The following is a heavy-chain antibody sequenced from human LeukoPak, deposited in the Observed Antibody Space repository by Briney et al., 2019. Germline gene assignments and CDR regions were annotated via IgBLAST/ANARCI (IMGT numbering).Heavy chain of an antibody. Sequence: PGGSLRLSCAASGFSFSDYDMSWVRQAPGKGLEWVSSMSLSTSGKTYADSVKGRFTISRDNSKNTLHLQMNSLRAEDTAVYYCAKDGRVEQQLYYFDYWGQGALVTVSS. CDR2: MSLSTSGK. J-gene: IGHJ4*02. CDR3: AKDGRVEQQLYYFDY. CDR1: GFSFSDYD. D-gene: IGHD6-13*01. V-gene: IGHV3-23*01.